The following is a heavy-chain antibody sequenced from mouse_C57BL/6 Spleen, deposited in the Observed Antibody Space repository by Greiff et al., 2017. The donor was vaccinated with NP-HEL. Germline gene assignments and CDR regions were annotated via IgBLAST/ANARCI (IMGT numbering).Heavy chain of an antibody. V-gene: IGHV1-39*01. CDR3: ARRGDYDYDGWYFDD. CDR1: GYSFTDYN. D-gene: IGHD2-4*01. Sequence: VQLQQSGPELVKPGASVKISCKASGYSFTDYNMNWVKQSNGKSLEWIGVINPNYGTTSYNQKFKGKATLTVDQSSSTAYMQLNSLTAEDSAVYDCARRGDYDYDGWYFDDWGTGTTVTVSS. CDR2: INPNYGTT. J-gene: IGHJ1*03.